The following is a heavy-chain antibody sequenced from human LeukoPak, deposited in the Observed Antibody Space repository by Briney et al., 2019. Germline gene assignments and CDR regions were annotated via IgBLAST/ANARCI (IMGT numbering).Heavy chain of an antibody. V-gene: IGHV3-48*03. D-gene: IGHD2-2*01. CDR3: ARGGYCSSSICYSLNAFDI. Sequence: GGSLRLSCVACGFTFISYVMNWVRQAPGKGLEWVSYISSSGTTIYYADSVKGRFTISRDNAKNSLYLQMNSLRAEDTAVYYCARGGYCSSSICYSLNAFDIWGQGKKFTVSS. J-gene: IGHJ3*02. CDR1: GFTFISYV. CDR2: ISSSGTTI.